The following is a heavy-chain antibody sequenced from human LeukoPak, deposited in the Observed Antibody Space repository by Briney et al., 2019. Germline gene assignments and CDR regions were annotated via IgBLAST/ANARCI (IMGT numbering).Heavy chain of an antibody. Sequence: GASVKVSFQCSGYIFTHYYMHWLRQPPGQGLEWMGWINPNSGGTNYGRKFQGRDTMTRDTYISTAYMELSRLRSDDTAVYYCARSLRALSGYQLYWGQGTLVTVSS. CDR2: INPNSGGT. CDR3: ARSLRALSGYQLY. J-gene: IGHJ4*02. V-gene: IGHV1-2*02. D-gene: IGHD3-22*01. CDR1: GYIFTHYY.